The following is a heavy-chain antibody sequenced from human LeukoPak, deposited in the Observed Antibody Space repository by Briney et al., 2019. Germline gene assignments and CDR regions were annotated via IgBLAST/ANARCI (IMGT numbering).Heavy chain of an antibody. CDR3: ARDRLGYPVDY. J-gene: IGHJ4*02. CDR2: IHYTGST. CDR1: GDSISITNYY. D-gene: IGHD6-25*01. V-gene: IGHV4-61*01. Sequence: SETLSLTCTVSGDSISITNYYGTWIRQPPGKGLEWIGYIHYTGSTNYNPSLKSRVTISVDTSKNQFSLKLTSVTAADTAVYYCARDRLGYPVDYWGQGTLVTVSS.